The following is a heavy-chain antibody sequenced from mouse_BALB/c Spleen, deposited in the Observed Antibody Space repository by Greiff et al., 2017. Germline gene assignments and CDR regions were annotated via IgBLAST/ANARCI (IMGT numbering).Heavy chain of an antibody. CDR3: ARDQNYYGSSYLPFAY. Sequence: VQRVESGPGLVAPSQSLSINCTVSGFSLTGYGVNWVRQPPGKGLEWLGMIWGDGSTDYNSALKSRLSISKDNSKSQVFLKMNSLQTDDTARYYCARDQNYYGSSYLPFAYWGQGTLVTVSA. V-gene: IGHV2-6-7*01. CDR1: GFSLTGYG. D-gene: IGHD1-1*01. CDR2: IWGDGST. J-gene: IGHJ3*01.